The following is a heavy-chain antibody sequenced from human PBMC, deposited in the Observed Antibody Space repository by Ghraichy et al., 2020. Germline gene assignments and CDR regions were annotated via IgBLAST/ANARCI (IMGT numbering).Heavy chain of an antibody. CDR2: IFYSGSS. V-gene: IGHV4-61*01. J-gene: IGHJ4*02. CDR3: ASVLEYNYGLFDY. Sequence: ETLSLTCSVSGGSVNSGNYYWSWIRQPPGKGLEWIGYIFYSGSSNYSPSLKSRVTISVDTSKNQFSLRLSSVTAADTAVYYCASVLEYNYGLFDYWGQGTLVTVSS. CDR1: GGSVNSGNYY. D-gene: IGHD5-18*01.